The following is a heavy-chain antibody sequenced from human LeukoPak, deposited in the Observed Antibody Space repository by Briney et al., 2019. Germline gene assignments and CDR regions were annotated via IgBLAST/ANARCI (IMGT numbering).Heavy chain of an antibody. V-gene: IGHV1-8*01. Sequence: ASVKVSCKASGYTFTSSDINWVRQATGQGLEWMGWMNPNSGHTGYAQKFQGRVTMTRNTSISTAYMELSSLRSEDTAVYFCARAQGSNWFGPWGQGTLATVSS. D-gene: IGHD6-19*01. CDR1: GYTFTSSD. J-gene: IGHJ5*02. CDR3: ARAQGSNWFGP. CDR2: MNPNSGHT.